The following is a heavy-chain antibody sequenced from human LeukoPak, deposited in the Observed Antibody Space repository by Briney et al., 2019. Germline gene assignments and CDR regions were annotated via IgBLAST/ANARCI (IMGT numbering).Heavy chain of an antibody. CDR1: GYTFTGYY. CDR2: INPNSGGT. CDR3: ARDTLNPPGYCSSTSCLGFDL. V-gene: IGHV1-2*02. J-gene: IGHJ2*01. D-gene: IGHD2-2*01. Sequence: ASVKVSCKASGYTFTGYYMHWVRQAPGQGLEWMGWINPNSGGTNYAQKFQGRVTMTRDTSISTAYMELGRLRSDDTAVYYCARDTLNPPGYCSSTSCLGFDLWGRGTLVTVSS.